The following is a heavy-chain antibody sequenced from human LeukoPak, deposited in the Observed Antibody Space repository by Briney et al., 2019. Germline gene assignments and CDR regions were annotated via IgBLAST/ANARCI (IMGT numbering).Heavy chain of an antibody. CDR2: ISGSGGST. D-gene: IGHD6-13*01. CDR1: GFTFSSYA. J-gene: IGHJ4*02. CDR3: AKAPPYSSSWGRDYYFDY. V-gene: IGHV3-23*01. Sequence: GGSLRLSCAASGFTFSSYAMSWVRQAPGKGLEWVSAISGSGGSTYYADSVKGRFTISRDNSKNTLYLQMNSLRAEDTAVYYCAKAPPYSSSWGRDYYFDYWGQGTLVTVSS.